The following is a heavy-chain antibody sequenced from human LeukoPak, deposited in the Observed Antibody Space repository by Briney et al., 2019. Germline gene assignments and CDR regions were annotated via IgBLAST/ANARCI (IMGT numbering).Heavy chain of an antibody. Sequence: GGSLRLSCAASGFTFNSYRMHWVRQAPGKGLVWVSRINTDGSNTIYADSVKGRFTISRDNVKDTLYLQMNSLRAEDTAVYYCARDSFTAFDYWGQGTLVTVSS. V-gene: IGHV3-74*01. CDR3: ARDSFTAFDY. D-gene: IGHD3-3*02. J-gene: IGHJ4*02. CDR2: INTDGSNT. CDR1: GFTFNSYR.